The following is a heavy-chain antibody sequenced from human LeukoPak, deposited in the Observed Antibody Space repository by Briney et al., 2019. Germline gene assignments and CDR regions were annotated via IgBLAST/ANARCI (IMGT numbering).Heavy chain of an antibody. CDR2: ISSSGSTI. CDR1: GFTFSDYY. J-gene: IGHJ4*02. V-gene: IGHV3-11*04. Sequence: PGGSLRLSCAASGFTFSDYYMSWIRQAPGKGLEWVSYISSSGSTICYADSVKGRFTISRDNAKNSLYLQMSSLRAEDTAVYYCVDDSSGYYAYWGQGTLVTVSS. D-gene: IGHD3-22*01. CDR3: VDDSSGYYAY.